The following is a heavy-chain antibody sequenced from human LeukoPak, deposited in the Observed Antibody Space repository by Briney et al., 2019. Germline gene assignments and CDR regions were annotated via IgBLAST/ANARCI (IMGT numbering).Heavy chain of an antibody. CDR1: GYSISSGYH. J-gene: IGHJ6*03. D-gene: IGHD1-26*01. V-gene: IGHV4-38-2*02. CDR2: IYHSGST. CDR3: ARQNSGSYYGPYYMDV. Sequence: PSETLSLTCTVSGYSISSGYHWGWIRQPPGKGLEWIGSIYHSGSTYYNPSLKSRVTISVDTSKNQFSLKLSSVTSADTAVYYCARQNSGSYYGPYYMDVWGKGTTDTVSS.